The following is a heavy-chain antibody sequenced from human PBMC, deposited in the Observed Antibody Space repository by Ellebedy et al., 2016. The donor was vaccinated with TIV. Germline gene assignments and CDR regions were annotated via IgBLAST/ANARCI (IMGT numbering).Heavy chain of an antibody. V-gene: IGHV3-53*01. D-gene: IGHD3-3*01. CDR2: IYPDDRT. J-gene: IGHJ4*02. CDR1: GFIVSATY. CDR3: ARDSGFGVDTPY. Sequence: GGSLRLXCAASGFIVSATYMSWVRQAPGKGLEWVSIIYPDDRTFYAGFASGRFSISRDKSKNTLYLQMNSLRADDTAVYYCARDSGFGVDTPYWGQGTPVTVSS.